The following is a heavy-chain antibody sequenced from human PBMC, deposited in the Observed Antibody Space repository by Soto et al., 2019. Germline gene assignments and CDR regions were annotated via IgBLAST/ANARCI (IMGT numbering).Heavy chain of an antibody. CDR3: ARVSNDYGGNGAFDY. V-gene: IGHV4-59*01. Sequence: ETLCLSGPVSGGSISDYYWIGIQQPPGKGLEWIGYIYYTGSATYNPSLKSRVSISVDTSKNQFSLNTNSVTAADTAVYYCARVSNDYGGNGAFDYWGQGTLVTVSS. CDR1: GGSISDYY. CDR2: IYYTGSA. J-gene: IGHJ4*02. D-gene: IGHD4-17*01.